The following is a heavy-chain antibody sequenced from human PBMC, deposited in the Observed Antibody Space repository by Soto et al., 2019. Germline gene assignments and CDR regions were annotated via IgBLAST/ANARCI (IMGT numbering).Heavy chain of an antibody. Sequence: GGSLRLSCVVSGRNLSTFGMHWVRQAPGGGRERMAVISNDGSNYYYAESGRGRFTSSRDNSKNTLYLQMINLRPDDTGVSYGAKWARGSGDSYYCGVEVWGGGTTV. CDR3: AKWARGSGDSYYCGVEV. D-gene: IGHD1-26*01. J-gene: IGHJ6*01. V-gene: IGHV3-30*18. CDR2: ISNDGSNY. CDR1: GRNLSTFG.